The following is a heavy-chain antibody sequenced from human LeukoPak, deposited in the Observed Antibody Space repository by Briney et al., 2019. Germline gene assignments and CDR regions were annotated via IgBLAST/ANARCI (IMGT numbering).Heavy chain of an antibody. Sequence: GGSLRLSCAASGFTFSGYEMNWVRQAPGKGLEWVSYISSSGSTIYYADSVKGRFTISRDNAKNSLYLQMKSLRAEDTAVYYCASDGSPDYYGSGSYNYWGQGTLVTVSS. CDR2: ISSSGSTI. D-gene: IGHD3-10*01. J-gene: IGHJ4*02. CDR1: GFTFSGYE. V-gene: IGHV3-48*03. CDR3: ASDGSPDYYGSGSYNY.